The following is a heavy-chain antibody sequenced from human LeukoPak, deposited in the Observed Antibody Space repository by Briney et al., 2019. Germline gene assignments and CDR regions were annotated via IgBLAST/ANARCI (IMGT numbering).Heavy chain of an antibody. CDR2: ISGSGTST. J-gene: IGHJ4*02. V-gene: IGHV3-23*01. D-gene: IGHD3-22*01. CDR3: EGTYYYDSSDDY. CDR1: GFTFRSYA. Sequence: GGSLRLSCAASGFTFRSYAMSWVRQAPGKGLEWGLAISGSGTSTYYADSVKSRFTTSRDNSKNTLYLQMNSLRAEDTAVYYCEGTYYYDSSDDYWGQGTLVTVSS.